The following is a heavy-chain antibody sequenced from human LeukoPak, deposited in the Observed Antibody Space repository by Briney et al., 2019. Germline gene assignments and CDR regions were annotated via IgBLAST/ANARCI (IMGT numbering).Heavy chain of an antibody. J-gene: IGHJ4*02. CDR3: AKTRALVQLERGRQYFDY. D-gene: IGHD1-1*01. CDR2: ITSSSSYI. CDR1: GFTFNTYN. V-gene: IGHV3-21*04. Sequence: PGGSLRLSCAASGFTFNTYNMNWVRQASGEGLEWVSSITSSSSYIYYAGSVKGRFTISRDDAENSLYLQMNSLRAEDTAVYYCAKTRALVQLERGRQYFDYWGQGTLVTVSS.